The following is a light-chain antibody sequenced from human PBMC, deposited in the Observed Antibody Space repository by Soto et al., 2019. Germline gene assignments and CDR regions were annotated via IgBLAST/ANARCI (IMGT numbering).Light chain of an antibody. CDR2: EAS. J-gene: IGKJ2*01. V-gene: IGKV2D-29*01. CDR1: QSLLQSDGKTY. CDR3: MQSAQLPRT. Sequence: DIALTQTPLSQSVTPGQPASISCKSSQSLLQSDGKTYLYWYLQRPGQPPQILIYEASKRFSGVTDRFSGSGSGTDFTLKISRVEAEDVGVYYCMQSAQLPRTFGPGTKLEI.